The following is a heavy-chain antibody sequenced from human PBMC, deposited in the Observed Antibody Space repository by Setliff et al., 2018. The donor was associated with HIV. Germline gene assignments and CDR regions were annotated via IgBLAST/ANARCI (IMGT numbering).Heavy chain of an antibody. CDR1: GFTFDDFA. J-gene: IGHJ2*01. D-gene: IGHD3-22*01. Sequence: GGSLRLSCEASGFTFDDFAINWVRQAPGKGMAWVAGVSWNSAGIGYANSVKGRFTISRDNAKNSLYLQMNSLRVEDTAFYYCAKASIGGFYYDDRGYYAGFWYFYLLGRATLVNVSS. CDR3: AKASIGGFYYDDRGYYAGFWYFYL. CDR2: VSWNSAGI. V-gene: IGHV3-9*01.